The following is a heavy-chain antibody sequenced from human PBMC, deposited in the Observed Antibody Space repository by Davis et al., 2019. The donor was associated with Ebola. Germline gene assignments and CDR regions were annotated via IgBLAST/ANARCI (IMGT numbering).Heavy chain of an antibody. Sequence: GESLKISCAASGFTFDDYAMHWVRQAPGKGLEWVSAISGSGGSTYYADSVKGRFTISRDNSKNTLYLQMNSLRAEDTAVYYCAKTQTTYYYDSSGYYLNPDAFDIWGQGTMVTVSS. CDR3: AKTQTTYYYDSSGYYLNPDAFDI. J-gene: IGHJ3*02. CDR1: GFTFDDYA. CDR2: ISGSGGST. D-gene: IGHD3-22*01. V-gene: IGHV3-23*01.